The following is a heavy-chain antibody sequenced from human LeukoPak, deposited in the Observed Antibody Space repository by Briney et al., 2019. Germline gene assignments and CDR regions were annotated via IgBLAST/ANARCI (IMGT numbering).Heavy chain of an antibody. Sequence: GALRLSCAASGFTFSSYWMHWVRQAPGKGLVWVSRINSGGSSTNYADSVKGRFTISRDNAKNTLYLQMNSLRAEDTAVYYCAKDRSEQLTFDYWGQGTLVTVSS. CDR2: INSGGSST. J-gene: IGHJ4*02. CDR3: AKDRSEQLTFDY. V-gene: IGHV3-74*01. CDR1: GFTFSSYW. D-gene: IGHD5-18*01.